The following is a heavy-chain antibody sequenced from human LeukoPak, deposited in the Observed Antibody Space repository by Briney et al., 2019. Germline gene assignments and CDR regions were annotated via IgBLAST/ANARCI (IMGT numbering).Heavy chain of an antibody. CDR1: GGSISSSSYY. J-gene: IGHJ4*02. CDR2: IYYSGTA. D-gene: IGHD1-26*01. Sequence: PSETLSLTCTVSGGSISSSSYYWGWIRQPPGKGLEWIGSIYYSGTAYYNPSLKSRVTISVDTSKNQFSLKLSSVTGADTAVYYCASPQGGSFSHFGYWGQGTLVTVSS. V-gene: IGHV4-39*01. CDR3: ASPQGGSFSHFGY.